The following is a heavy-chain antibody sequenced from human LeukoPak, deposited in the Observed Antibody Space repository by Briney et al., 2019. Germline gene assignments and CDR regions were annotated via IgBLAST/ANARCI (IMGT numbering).Heavy chain of an antibody. CDR2: ISYDGSNK. CDR3: ARDSGSGYDILTGYYGTDYYYGMDV. V-gene: IGHV3-30*04. CDR1: GSTFSSYA. J-gene: IGHJ6*02. Sequence: GGSLRLSCAASGSTFSSYAMHWVRQAPGKGLEWVAVISYDGSNKYYADSVKGRFTISRDNSKNTLYLQMNSLRAEDTAVYYCARDSGSGYDILTGYYGTDYYYGMDVWGQGTTVTVSS. D-gene: IGHD3-9*01.